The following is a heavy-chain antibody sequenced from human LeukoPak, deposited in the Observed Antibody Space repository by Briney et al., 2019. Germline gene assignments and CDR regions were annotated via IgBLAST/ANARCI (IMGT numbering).Heavy chain of an antibody. J-gene: IGHJ4*02. CDR1: GFTFSDYY. V-gene: IGHV3-11*01. CDR3: TRDLNGGKSY. Sequence: GGSLRLSCAASGFTFSDYYMSWIRQARGKGLEWVSYISSSGTTIYYADTVKGRFTISRDNAKNSLYLQMNSLRAEDTAVYYCTRDLNGGKSYWGQGALVTVSS. CDR2: ISSSGTTI. D-gene: IGHD4-23*01.